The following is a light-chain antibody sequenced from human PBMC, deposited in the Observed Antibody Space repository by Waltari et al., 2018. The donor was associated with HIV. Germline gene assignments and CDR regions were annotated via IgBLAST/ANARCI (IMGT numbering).Light chain of an antibody. CDR1: SSAVGRYNL. CDR2: EVS. CDR3: CSYAGSSTYV. V-gene: IGLV2-23*02. Sequence: QAALTPPAPVSGSPGQSITISCTGTSSAVGRYNLGSWYQQHPGKAPKLMIYEVSKRPSGVSNRFSGSKSGNTASLTISGLQAEDEADYYCCSYAGSSTYVFGTGTKVTVL. J-gene: IGLJ1*01.